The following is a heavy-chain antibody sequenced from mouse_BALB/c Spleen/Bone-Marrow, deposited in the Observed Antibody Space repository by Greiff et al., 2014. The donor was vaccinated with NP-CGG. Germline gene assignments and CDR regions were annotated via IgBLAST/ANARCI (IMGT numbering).Heavy chain of an antibody. J-gene: IGHJ3*01. Sequence: QVQLKHSGPELVKPGASVKISCKASGYAFSSSWMNWVKQRPGQGLEWIGRIYPGDGNTNYNGKFKGKATLTADKSSTTAYMQLSSLTSVDSAVYFCALYDYDGLSCFAYWGQGTLVTVSA. D-gene: IGHD2-4*01. CDR1: GYAFSSSW. CDR3: ALYDYDGLSCFAY. V-gene: IGHV1-82*01. CDR2: IYPGDGNT.